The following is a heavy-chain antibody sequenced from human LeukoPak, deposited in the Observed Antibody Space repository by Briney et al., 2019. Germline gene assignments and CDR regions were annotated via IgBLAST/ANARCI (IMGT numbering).Heavy chain of an antibody. Sequence: ASVKVSCKASGYTFNSYRIFWVRQAPGQGLECMGWISPYKGNSNYAQKFQGRVTMTTDTSTSTAYMELRSLRSDDTAVYYCARDLFGLRERLIGYWGQGTLVTVSS. CDR2: ISPYKGNS. V-gene: IGHV1-18*01. CDR3: ARDLFGLRERLIGY. CDR1: GYTFNSYR. D-gene: IGHD3-3*01. J-gene: IGHJ4*02.